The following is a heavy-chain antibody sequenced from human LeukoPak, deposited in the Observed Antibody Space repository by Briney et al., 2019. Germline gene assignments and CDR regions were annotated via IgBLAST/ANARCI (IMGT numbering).Heavy chain of an antibody. D-gene: IGHD2-15*01. Sequence: GSSVTVSCKASRGTFPNYDISWVRQAPGQGLEWMGRFVPSVDVANYSPKFRGRVTITADKSTTTVFMELSSLRSEDTAVYYCATLCSGGFCYIDYWGQGILVTVSS. J-gene: IGHJ4*02. CDR2: FVPSVDVA. CDR3: ATLCSGGFCYIDY. CDR1: RGTFPNYD. V-gene: IGHV1-69*04.